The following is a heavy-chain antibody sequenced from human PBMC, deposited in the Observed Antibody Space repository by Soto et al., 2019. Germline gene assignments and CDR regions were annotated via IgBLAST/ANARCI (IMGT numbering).Heavy chain of an antibody. CDR3: AKAPREEVLWFGEAGWFAP. D-gene: IGHD3-10*01. V-gene: IGHV3-30*18. CDR1: GFTFSSYG. Sequence: QVQLVESGGGVVQPGRSLRLSCAASGFTFSSYGMHWVRQAPGKGLEWVAVISYDGSNKYYADSVKGRFTISRDNSKNXLXRQMNSLRAEATAVYYCAKAPREEVLWFGEAGWFAPWGQGTLVTVSS. CDR2: ISYDGSNK. J-gene: IGHJ5*02.